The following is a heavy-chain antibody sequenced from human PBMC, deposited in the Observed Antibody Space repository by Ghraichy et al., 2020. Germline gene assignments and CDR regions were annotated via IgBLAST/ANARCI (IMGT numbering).Heavy chain of an antibody. CDR3: ARDLGGGWYFDY. Sequence: GGSLTLSCAASGFIFSGYWMTWVRQAPGKGPEWVANIKKDGSEKYYVDSVKGRFTISRDNAKNSLYLQMNSLRAEDTAVYYCARDLGGGWYFDYWGQGALVTVSS. CDR2: IKKDGSEK. V-gene: IGHV3-7*01. CDR1: GFIFSGYW. D-gene: IGHD6-19*01. J-gene: IGHJ4*02.